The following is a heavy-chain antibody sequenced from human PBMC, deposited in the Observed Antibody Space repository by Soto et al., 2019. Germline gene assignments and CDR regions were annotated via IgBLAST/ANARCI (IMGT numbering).Heavy chain of an antibody. V-gene: IGHV3-7*01. CDR3: ARGGYSSSWYWSF. Sequence: GGSLRLSCAVSGFTFSRFWITWVRQAPGKEPEWVANINRDGSEKYFVDSVKGRFTISRDNAKNSVYLQMDSLRVEDTAIYYCARGGYSSSWYWSFWGKGTTVTVSS. CDR1: GFTFSRFW. D-gene: IGHD6-13*01. CDR2: INRDGSEK. J-gene: IGHJ6*04.